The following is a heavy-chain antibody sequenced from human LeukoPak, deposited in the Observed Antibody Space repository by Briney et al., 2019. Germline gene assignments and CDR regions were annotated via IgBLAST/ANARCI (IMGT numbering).Heavy chain of an antibody. V-gene: IGHV3-30-3*01. Sequence: GGSLRLSCAASGFTFSSYAMHWVRQAPGKGLEWVAFISYDGSNKYYADSVKGRFTISRDNSKNTLYLQMNSLRAEDTAMYYCARAQSGAVDYWGQGTLVSVSS. CDR1: GFTFSSYA. D-gene: IGHD2-15*01. J-gene: IGHJ4*02. CDR2: ISYDGSNK. CDR3: ARAQSGAVDY.